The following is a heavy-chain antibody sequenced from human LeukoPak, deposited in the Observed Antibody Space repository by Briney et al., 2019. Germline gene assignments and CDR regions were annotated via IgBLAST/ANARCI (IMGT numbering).Heavy chain of an antibody. V-gene: IGHV1-69*06. Sequence: ASVKVSCKASGGTFSSYAISWVRQAPGQGLEWMGGIIPIFGTANYAQKFQGRVTITADKSTSTAYMELSSLRSEDTAVYYCARGSDVLIWFGDLFFAPWGQGTLVTVSS. CDR2: IIPIFGTA. J-gene: IGHJ5*02. CDR3: ARGSDVLIWFGDLFFAP. D-gene: IGHD3-10*01. CDR1: GGTFSSYA.